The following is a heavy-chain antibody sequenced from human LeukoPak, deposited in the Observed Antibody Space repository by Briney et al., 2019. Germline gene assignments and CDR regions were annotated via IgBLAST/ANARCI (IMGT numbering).Heavy chain of an antibody. J-gene: IGHJ6*03. D-gene: IGHD2-2*02. V-gene: IGHV3-21*01. CDR2: ITSSSSYI. Sequence: GGSLRLSCVASGFTFTSHSMNWVRQAPGKGLEWVSSITSSSSYIYYADSVKGRFTISRDNAKNSLYLQMNSLRAEDTAVYYCAKDKLLYSYYYYYMDVWGKGTTVTISS. CDR1: GFTFTSHS. CDR3: AKDKLLYSYYYYYMDV.